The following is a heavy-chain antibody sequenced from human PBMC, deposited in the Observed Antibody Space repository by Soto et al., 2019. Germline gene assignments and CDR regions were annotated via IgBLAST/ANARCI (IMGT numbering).Heavy chain of an antibody. V-gene: IGHV1-46*01. J-gene: IGHJ2*01. CDR1: GYTFTSYY. CDR3: ARAPGVGYWYFDL. Sequence: QVQLVQSGAEVKKPGASVKVSCKASGYTFTSYYMHWVRQAPGQGLEWMGMINPSGTGTSYAQKFQGRVTMTSDTSTSTVYMELCSLRSEDTAVYYCARAPGVGYWYFDLWGRGTLVTVSS. CDR2: INPSGTGT. D-gene: IGHD1-26*01.